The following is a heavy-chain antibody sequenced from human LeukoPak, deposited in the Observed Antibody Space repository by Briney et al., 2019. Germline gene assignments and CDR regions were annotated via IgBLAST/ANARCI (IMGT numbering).Heavy chain of an antibody. CDR3: ARDLRIAVAGDAFDI. V-gene: IGHV3-48*04. Sequence: GGSLRLSCAASGFTFSSYTMSWVRQAPGKGLEWVSYISSSGSTIYYADSVKGRITISRDNAKNSLYLQMNSLRAEDTAVYYCARDLRIAVAGDAFDIWGQGTMVTVSS. J-gene: IGHJ3*02. CDR2: ISSSGSTI. D-gene: IGHD6-19*01. CDR1: GFTFSSYT.